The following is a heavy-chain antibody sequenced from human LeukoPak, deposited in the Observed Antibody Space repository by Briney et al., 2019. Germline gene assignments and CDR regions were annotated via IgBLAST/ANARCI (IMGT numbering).Heavy chain of an antibody. CDR2: INPNSGGT. CDR3: AIHRGEYNPGYYYYRDV. V-gene: IGHV1-2*02. CDR1: GYTFTGYY. D-gene: IGHD5-24*01. J-gene: IGHJ6*03. Sequence: ASVKVSCKSSGYTFTGYYMHWVRQAPAQGLDGMGSINPNSGGTNYAHKVQGRATMTRDTSIRTAYMELSWLRSDDTAVYYCAIHRGEYNPGYYYYRDVWGEGTTVTVSS.